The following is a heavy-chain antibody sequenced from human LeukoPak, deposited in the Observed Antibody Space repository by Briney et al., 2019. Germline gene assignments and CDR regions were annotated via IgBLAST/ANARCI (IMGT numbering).Heavy chain of an antibody. Sequence: TGTLPLTCPVSLGSISSYFCSWLRPPPGKELEGIGYIYYSGSTNYNPSLKSRVTISVDTSKNQFSLKLSSVTAADTAVYYCARDSSGWYGSLDYWGQGTLVTVSS. J-gene: IGHJ4*02. CDR1: LGSISSYF. V-gene: IGHV4-59*01. D-gene: IGHD6-19*01. CDR3: ARDSSGWYGSLDY. CDR2: IYYSGST.